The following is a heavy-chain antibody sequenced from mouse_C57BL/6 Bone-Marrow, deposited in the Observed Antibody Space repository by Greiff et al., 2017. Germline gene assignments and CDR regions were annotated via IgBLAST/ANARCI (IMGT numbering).Heavy chain of an antibody. CDR3: ARDRGGDYYGSSPSYFDV. CDR2: SRNKANDYTT. J-gene: IGHJ1*03. V-gene: IGHV7-1*01. CDR1: GLTFSDFY. Sequence: EVKVVESGGGLVQSGRSLRLSCATSGLTFSDFYMEWVRQAPGKGLEWIAASRNKANDYTTEYSASVKGRFIVSRDTSQSILYLQMNALRAEDTAIYYCARDRGGDYYGSSPSYFDVWGTGTTVTVSS. D-gene: IGHD1-1*01.